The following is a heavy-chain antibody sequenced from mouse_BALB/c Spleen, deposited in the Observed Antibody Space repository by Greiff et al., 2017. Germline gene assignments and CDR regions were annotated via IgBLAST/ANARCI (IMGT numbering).Heavy chain of an antibody. CDR2: INPSNGGT. D-gene: IGHD1-1*01. CDR1: GYTFTSYY. CDR3: TRGGSSYYLDY. J-gene: IGHJ2*01. Sequence: QVQLQQPGAELVKPGASVKLSCKASGYTFTSYYMYWVKQRPGQGLEWIGGINPSNGGTNFNEKFKSKATLTVDKSSSTAYMQLSSLTSEDSAVYYCTRGGSSYYLDYWGQGTTLTVAS. V-gene: IGHV1S81*02.